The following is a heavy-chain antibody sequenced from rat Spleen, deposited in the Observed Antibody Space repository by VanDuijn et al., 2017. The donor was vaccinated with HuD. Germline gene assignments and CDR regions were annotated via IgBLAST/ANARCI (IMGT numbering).Heavy chain of an antibody. CDR3: ATDKDTTVVTPDY. Sequence: EVELVESGGGLVQPGRSMKLSCAASGFTFSKYGLAWVRQAPTKGLEWVASIRTGGDDTYYRDSVRGRFTLSRDNAKRILYLQMDSLRSEDTANYYCATDKDTTVVTPDYWGQGVMVTVSS. CDR1: GFTFSKYG. J-gene: IGHJ2*01. V-gene: IGHV5-25*01. CDR2: IRTGGDDT. D-gene: IGHD1-1*01.